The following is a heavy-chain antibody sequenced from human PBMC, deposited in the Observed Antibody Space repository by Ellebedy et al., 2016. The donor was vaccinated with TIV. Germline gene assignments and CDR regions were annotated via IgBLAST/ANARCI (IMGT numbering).Heavy chain of an antibody. CDR2: ISSSYEM. CDR3: AKGYSYGAY. V-gene: IGHV3-21*05. D-gene: IGHD5-18*01. CDR1: GFTFYSYS. J-gene: IGHJ4*02. Sequence: GESLKISCAASGFTFYSYSVNWVRQTPGKGLEWISYISSSYEMWYADSVKGRFTISRDNSKNTLYLQMNSLRAEDTAVYYCAKGYSYGAYWGQGTLVTVSS.